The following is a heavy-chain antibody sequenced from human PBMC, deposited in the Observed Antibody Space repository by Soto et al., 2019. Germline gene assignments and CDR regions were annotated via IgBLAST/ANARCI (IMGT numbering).Heavy chain of an antibody. CDR2: ISWNSGSI. D-gene: IGHD3-3*01. J-gene: IGHJ6*02. Sequence: LRLSCAASGFTFDGYAMHWLRQAPGKGLEWVTGISWNSGSIGYADSVKGRFTISRDNAKNSLYLQMNSLRAEDTALYYCAKDTRGGDYDFWSGRYYYYGMDVWGQGTTVTVSS. V-gene: IGHV3-9*01. CDR1: GFTFDGYA. CDR3: AKDTRGGDYDFWSGRYYYYGMDV.